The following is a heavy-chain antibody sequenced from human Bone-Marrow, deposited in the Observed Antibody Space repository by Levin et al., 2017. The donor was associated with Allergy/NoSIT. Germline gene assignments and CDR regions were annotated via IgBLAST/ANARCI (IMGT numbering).Heavy chain of an antibody. CDR3: ASSPPYSGYDHYFDS. J-gene: IGHJ4*02. V-gene: IGHV4-30-4*01. CDR1: CVSIRSGDYY. CDR2: IFNTGNT. Sequence: SQTLSLPCTVSCVSIRSGDYYWSWIRQSPAKGLEWLGYIFNTGNTYYNPSLKSRVSISADTSRNAFSLKLSPVTAAESAVYYCASSPPYSGYDHYFDSWGQGILVTVSS. D-gene: IGHD5-12*01.